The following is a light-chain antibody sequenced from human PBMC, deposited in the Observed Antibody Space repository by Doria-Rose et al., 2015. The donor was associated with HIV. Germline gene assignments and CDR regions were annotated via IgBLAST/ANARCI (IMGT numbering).Light chain of an antibody. CDR2: DAS. CDR3: QQRSS. J-gene: IGKJ5*01. CDR1: QSVSSY. V-gene: IGKV3-11*01. Sequence: TQSPATLSLSPGERATLSCRASQSVSSYLAWYQQKPGQAPKLLIYDASNRATGIPARFSGSGSGTDFTLTISSLEPEDFAVYYCQQRSSFGQGTRLEI.